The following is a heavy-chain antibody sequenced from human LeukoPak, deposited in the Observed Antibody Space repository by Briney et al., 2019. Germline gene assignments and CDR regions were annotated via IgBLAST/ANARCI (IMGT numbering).Heavy chain of an antibody. D-gene: IGHD5-18*01. Sequence: GKSLRLSCAASGFTFSGYPIHWVRQAPGKGLEWVAVISYDGSNKYYADSVKGRFTISRDNSKNTLYLQMNSLRAEDTPVYYCARDNPTTGYSYGPPDGMDVWGQGTTVTVSS. V-gene: IGHV3-30-3*01. J-gene: IGHJ6*02. CDR2: ISYDGSNK. CDR3: ARDNPTTGYSYGPPDGMDV. CDR1: GFTFSGYP.